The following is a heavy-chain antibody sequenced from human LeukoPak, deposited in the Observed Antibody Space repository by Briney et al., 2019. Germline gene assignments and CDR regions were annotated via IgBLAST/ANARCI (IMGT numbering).Heavy chain of an antibody. D-gene: IGHD2-2*01. V-gene: IGHV1-69*13. Sequence: ASVKFSCKASGGTFSSYAISWVRQAPGQGLEWMGGIIPIFGTANYAQKFQGRVTITADESTSTAYMELSSLRSEDTAVYYCARGEDIVVVPAADDAFDIWGQGTMVTVSS. J-gene: IGHJ3*02. CDR1: GGTFSSYA. CDR2: IIPIFGTA. CDR3: ARGEDIVVVPAADDAFDI.